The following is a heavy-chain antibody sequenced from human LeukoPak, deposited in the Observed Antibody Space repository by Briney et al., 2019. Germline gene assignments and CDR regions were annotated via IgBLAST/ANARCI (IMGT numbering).Heavy chain of an antibody. CDR2: INPNGGGT. V-gene: IGHV1-2*06. CDR3: ARVETGTTRGNWFDP. J-gene: IGHJ5*02. CDR1: GYTFTGYY. Sequence: ASVKVSCKASGYTFTGYYMHWVRQAPGQGLEWMGRINPNGGGTNYAQKFQGRVTMTRDTSISTAYMELSRLRSDDTAVYYCARVETGTTRGNWFDPWGQGTLVTVSS. D-gene: IGHD1-1*01.